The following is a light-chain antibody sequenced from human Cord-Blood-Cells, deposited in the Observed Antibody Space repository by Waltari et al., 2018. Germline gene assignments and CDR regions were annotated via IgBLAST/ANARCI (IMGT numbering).Light chain of an antibody. CDR2: AAS. CDR3: QQLNSYPPV. V-gene: IGKV1-9*01. CDR1: QGISSY. J-gene: IGKJ4*01. Sequence: DIQLTQSPSFLSASVGDRVTITCRASQGISSYLAWYQQKPGKAPKLPIYAASTLQSGVPSRFSGSGSGTEFTLTISSLQPEDFATYYCQQLNSYPPVFGGGTKVEIK.